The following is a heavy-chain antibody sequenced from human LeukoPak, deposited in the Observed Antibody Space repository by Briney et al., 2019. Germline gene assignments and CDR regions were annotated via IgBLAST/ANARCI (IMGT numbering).Heavy chain of an antibody. CDR3: AKRHYCSGGSCYSRSFLYYYYGMDV. CDR2: INPNSGGT. Sequence: ASVKVSCKASGYTFTGYYMHWVRQAPGQGLEWMGWINPNSGGTNYAQKFQGRVTMTRDTPISTAYMELSRLRSDDTAVYYCAKRHYCSGGSCYSRSFLYYYYGMDVWAKGPRSPSP. J-gene: IGHJ6*02. CDR1: GYTFTGYY. D-gene: IGHD2-15*01. V-gene: IGHV1-2*02.